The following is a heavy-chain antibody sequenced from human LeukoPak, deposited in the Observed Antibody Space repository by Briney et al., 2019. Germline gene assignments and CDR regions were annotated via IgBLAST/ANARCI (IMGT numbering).Heavy chain of an antibody. CDR3: ARGPTGDGFDY. Sequence: PGGSLGLSCAASGFTVSSNYMSWVRQAPGKGLEWVSVIYSGGSTYYADSVKGRFTISRDNSKNTLYLQMNSLRAEDTAVYYCARGPTGDGFDYWGQGTLVTVSS. CDR2: IYSGGST. D-gene: IGHD3-16*01. J-gene: IGHJ4*02. V-gene: IGHV3-53*01. CDR1: GFTVSSNY.